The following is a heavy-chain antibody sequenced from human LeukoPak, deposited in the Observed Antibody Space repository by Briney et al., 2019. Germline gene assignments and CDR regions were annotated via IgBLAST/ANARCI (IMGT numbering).Heavy chain of an antibody. CDR1: GFTVSSNY. Sequence: GGSLRLSCAASGFTVSSNYMSWVRQAPGKGLEWVSVIYTGGSTYYADSVKGRFTISRDNSKNTLYLQMNNLRAEDTAVYYCTRGNHNYDSSGRDWGQGTLVTVSS. J-gene: IGHJ4*02. D-gene: IGHD3-22*01. V-gene: IGHV3-66*02. CDR3: TRGNHNYDSSGRD. CDR2: IYTGGST.